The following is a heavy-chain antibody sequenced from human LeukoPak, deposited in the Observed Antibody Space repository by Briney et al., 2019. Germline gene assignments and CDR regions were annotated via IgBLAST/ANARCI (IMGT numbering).Heavy chain of an antibody. D-gene: IGHD5-18*01. CDR1: GFTFRNYG. Sequence: GRTLRLSCAASGFTFRNYGMHWVRQAPGKGLEWVAVIWYDGSNKYYADSVKGRFTISRDNSKNTLYLQMNSLRAEDTAVYYCARDESYGFFWGSERPGWFDPWGQGTLVTVSS. CDR3: ARDESYGFFWGSERPGWFDP. CDR2: IWYDGSNK. J-gene: IGHJ5*02. V-gene: IGHV3-33*01.